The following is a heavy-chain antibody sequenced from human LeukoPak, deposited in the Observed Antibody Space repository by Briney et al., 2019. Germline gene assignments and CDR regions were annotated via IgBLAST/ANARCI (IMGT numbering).Heavy chain of an antibody. CDR3: ARERGGDYSDAFDI. J-gene: IGHJ3*02. CDR1: GDSISSYY. D-gene: IGHD4-11*01. Sequence: SETLSLTCTVSGDSISSYYWSWIRQPPGQGLEWIGYIFYSGSTSYNPSLKSRVTISIDTSKNQFSLKLSSVTDADTAVYYCARERGGDYSDAFDIWGQGTMVTVS. CDR2: IFYSGST. V-gene: IGHV4-59*01.